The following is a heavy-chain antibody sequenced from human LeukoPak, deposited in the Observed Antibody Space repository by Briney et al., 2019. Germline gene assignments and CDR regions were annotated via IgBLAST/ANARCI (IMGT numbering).Heavy chain of an antibody. CDR1: GGSISSYY. V-gene: IGHV4-4*07. Sequence: SETLSLTCTVSGGSISSYYWSWIRQPAGKGLEWIGRIYTSGSTNYNPSLKSRVTMSVDTSKNQFSLKLISVTAADTAVYYCARVHQYSSSLGYFDYWGQGTLVTVSS. J-gene: IGHJ4*02. CDR3: ARVHQYSSSLGYFDY. D-gene: IGHD6-13*01. CDR2: IYTSGST.